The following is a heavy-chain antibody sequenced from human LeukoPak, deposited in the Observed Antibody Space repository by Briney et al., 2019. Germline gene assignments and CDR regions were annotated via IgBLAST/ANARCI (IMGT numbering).Heavy chain of an antibody. CDR3: AWELRHQDS. Sequence: ASVKVSCKASGYAFTSYDINWVRQATGQGLEWMGYMNPNSGNTGSAQKFQGSVTMTRNTSISTAYMELSSLRSEDTAVYYCAWELRHQDSWGQGTLVTVSS. CDR1: GYAFTSYD. V-gene: IGHV1-8*01. J-gene: IGHJ4*02. CDR2: MNPNSGNT. D-gene: IGHD1-26*01.